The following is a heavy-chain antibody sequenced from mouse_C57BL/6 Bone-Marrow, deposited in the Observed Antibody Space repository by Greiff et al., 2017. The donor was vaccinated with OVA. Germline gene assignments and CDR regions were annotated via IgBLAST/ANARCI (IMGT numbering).Heavy chain of an antibody. J-gene: IGHJ3*01. Sequence: VQLQQPGAELVKPGASVKLSCKASGYTFSSYWMHWVKQRPGQGLEWIGMIHPNSGSTNYNEKFKSKATLTVDKSSSTAYMQLSSLTSEDAAVYYCARAPLRPPFAYWGQGTLVTVSA. CDR1: GYTFSSYW. D-gene: IGHD3-2*02. CDR3: ARAPLRPPFAY. V-gene: IGHV1-64*01. CDR2: IHPNSGST.